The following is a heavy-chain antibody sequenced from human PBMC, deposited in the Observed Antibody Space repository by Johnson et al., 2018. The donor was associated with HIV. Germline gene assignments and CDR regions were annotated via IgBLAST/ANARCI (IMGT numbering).Heavy chain of an antibody. CDR3: ARDYIYGAFDI. Sequence: QLQLVESGGCVVQPGRSLRLSCSASGFTFSDYYMSWIRQAPGKGLESVSYIISSGSTIYYADCVKGRFTISRVNAKNSLSLQMNSLRAEDTALYYCARDYIYGAFDIWGQGTMVTVSS. J-gene: IGHJ3*02. D-gene: IGHD2/OR15-2a*01. CDR1: GFTFSDYY. V-gene: IGHV3-11*04. CDR2: IISSGSTI.